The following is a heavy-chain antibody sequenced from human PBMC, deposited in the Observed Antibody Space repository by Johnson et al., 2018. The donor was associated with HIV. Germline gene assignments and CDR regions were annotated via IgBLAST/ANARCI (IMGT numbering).Heavy chain of an antibody. V-gene: IGHV3-30*02. CDR3: AKDEAQTLASAGRDAFDF. Sequence: VHLVESGGGVVQPGGSLRLSCAAFGFTFSYYGMHWVRQAPGKGLEWVAFIRYDGDNKYYGDSVKGRFTISRDNSKDTLYLQMNGLRPEDTAVYYCAKDEAQTLASAGRDAFDFWGQGTAVTV. D-gene: IGHD6-13*01. CDR2: IRYDGDNK. CDR1: GFTFSYYG. J-gene: IGHJ3*01.